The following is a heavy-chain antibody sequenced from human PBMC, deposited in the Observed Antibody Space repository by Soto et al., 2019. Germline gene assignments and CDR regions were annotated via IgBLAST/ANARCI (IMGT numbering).Heavy chain of an antibody. CDR1: GFTFSSYA. CDR3: ARDLRSGAVAGTYWGFDY. CDR2: ISYDGSNK. D-gene: IGHD6-19*01. V-gene: IGHV3-30-3*01. J-gene: IGHJ4*02. Sequence: GGSLRLSCAASGFTFSSYAMHWVRQAPGKGLEWVAVISYDGSNKYYADSVKGRFTISRDNSKNTLYLQMNSLRAEDTAVYYCARDLRSGAVAGTYWGFDYWGQGTLVTVSS.